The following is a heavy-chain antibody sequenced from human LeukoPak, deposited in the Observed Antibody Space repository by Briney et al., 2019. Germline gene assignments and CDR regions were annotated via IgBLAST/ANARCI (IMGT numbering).Heavy chain of an antibody. V-gene: IGHV1-46*01. J-gene: IGHJ4*02. CDR1: GYTFTSYY. CDR3: ARVYSSGWDSDY. D-gene: IGHD6-19*01. CDR2: INPSGGST. Sequence: ASVKVSCKASGYTFTSYYMHWVRQAPGQGLEWMGIINPSGGSTSYAQKFQGRVTMTRDTTTSTVYMELSSLRSEDTAVYYCARVYSSGWDSDYWGQGTLVTVSS.